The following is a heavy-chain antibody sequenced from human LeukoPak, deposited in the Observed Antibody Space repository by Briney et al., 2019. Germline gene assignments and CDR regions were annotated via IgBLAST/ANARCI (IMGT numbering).Heavy chain of an antibody. J-gene: IGHJ4*02. V-gene: IGHV5-51*01. CDR2: IYPANSDT. Sequence: GESLKISCKGSGYSSTSYWIGWVRQMPGKGLEWMGIIYPANSDTRYNPSFKGQVTISADKSISTAYLQWSNLKASDTAMYYCARPHFYASGSPYYLDYWGQGTLVTVSS. CDR1: GYSSTSYW. D-gene: IGHD3-10*01. CDR3: ARPHFYASGSPYYLDY.